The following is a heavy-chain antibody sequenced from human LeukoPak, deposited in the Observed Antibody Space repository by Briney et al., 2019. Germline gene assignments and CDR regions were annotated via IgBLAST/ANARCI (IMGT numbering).Heavy chain of an antibody. J-gene: IGHJ4*02. CDR3: VKDPPSVDVSPD. CDR2: INLGGGIT. Sequence: GGSLRLSCAGTGLTFSSYDMSWVRQAPGKGLEWVSSINLGGGITYYADSVKGRFTISRDNSKSTLYLQMNSLRVEDTAFYYCVKDPPSVDVSPDWGQGTLVTVSS. CDR1: GLTFSSYD. D-gene: IGHD3-10*02. V-gene: IGHV3-23*01.